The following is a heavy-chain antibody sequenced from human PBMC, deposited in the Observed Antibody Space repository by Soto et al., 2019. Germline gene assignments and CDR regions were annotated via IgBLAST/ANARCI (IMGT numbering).Heavy chain of an antibody. CDR3: SLVGFHSGYEASYY. CDR2: IKSKSDGGTT. Sequence: EVQLVESGGGLVRPGGSLRLSCAASGFPFTKAWMTWVRQAPGKGLEWVGRIKSKSDGGTTDYAAPAKGRFTISRDDSKNTLYLQMNILKTEDTAVYYCSLVGFHSGYEASYYWGQGSLFTVSS. D-gene: IGHD5-12*01. V-gene: IGHV3-15*01. CDR1: GFPFTKAW. J-gene: IGHJ4*02.